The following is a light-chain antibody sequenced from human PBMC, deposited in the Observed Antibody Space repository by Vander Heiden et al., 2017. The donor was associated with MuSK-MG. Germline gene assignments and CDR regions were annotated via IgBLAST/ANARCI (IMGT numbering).Light chain of an antibody. Sequence: DIQVTQSPSSLSASVGDRVTITCRASQNIRNYLQWYQQEPGKAPKLLIYFASSLRSGVPPRFSGSGSGTDFTLTISSLQPEDFATYYCQQSYCAPITFGQGTRLEIK. CDR3: QQSYCAPIT. J-gene: IGKJ5*01. CDR2: FAS. CDR1: QNIRNY. V-gene: IGKV1-39*01.